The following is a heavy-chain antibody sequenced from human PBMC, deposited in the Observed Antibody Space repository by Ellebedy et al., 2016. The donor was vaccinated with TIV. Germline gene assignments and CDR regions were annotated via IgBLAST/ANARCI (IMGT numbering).Heavy chain of an antibody. V-gene: IGHV1-46*04. CDR3: ARARSSGWLHTPDY. CDR2: INPSVGST. J-gene: IGHJ4*02. D-gene: IGHD6-19*01. Sequence: AASVTVSCKASGYTFTSYFMHWVRQAPGQGLEWMGIINPSVGSTTYAQKLQGRVTMTRDTSTSTVDMELSGLRSEDTAVYYCARARSSGWLHTPDYWGQGTLVTVSS. CDR1: GYTFTSYF.